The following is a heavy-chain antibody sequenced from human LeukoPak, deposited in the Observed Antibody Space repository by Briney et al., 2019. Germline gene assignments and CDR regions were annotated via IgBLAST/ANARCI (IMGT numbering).Heavy chain of an antibody. Sequence: GRSLRLSCAASGFTFSNYAMHWVRQAPGKGLEWVAVISYDGHYKYYADSVKGRFTISRDNSRNTLYLQMNSLRAEDTAVYYCARVTGVHNWFDPWGQGTLVTVSS. CDR3: ARVTGVHNWFDP. J-gene: IGHJ5*02. V-gene: IGHV3-30-3*01. CDR2: ISYDGHYK. D-gene: IGHD3-9*01. CDR1: GFTFSNYA.